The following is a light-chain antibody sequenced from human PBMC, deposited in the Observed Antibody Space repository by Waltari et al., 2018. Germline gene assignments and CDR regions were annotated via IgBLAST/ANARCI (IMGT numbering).Light chain of an antibody. CDR3: GAWDDSLNGYV. CDR1: SSNIGSKT. CDR2: GDE. V-gene: IGLV1-44*01. J-gene: IGLJ1*01. Sequence: QSVLTQPPSASGTPGQRVTISCSGSSSNIGSKTVSWYHQLPGTAPKLLIDGDEQRPSGVPDRFSASKSGTSASLSISNLQSEDEADYYCGAWDDSLNGYVFGSGTKVNVL.